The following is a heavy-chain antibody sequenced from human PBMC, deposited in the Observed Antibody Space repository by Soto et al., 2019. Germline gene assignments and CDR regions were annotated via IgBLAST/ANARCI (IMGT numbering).Heavy chain of an antibody. CDR1: GGSISSSSYY. J-gene: IGHJ5*02. D-gene: IGHD5-18*01. Sequence: SETLSLTCTVSGGSISSSSYYWGWIRQPPGKGLEWIGSIYYSGSTYYNPSLKSRVTISVDTSKNQFSLKLSSVTAADTAVYYCARHVSGRDTAMVNWFDPWGQGTLVTVYS. CDR2: IYYSGST. V-gene: IGHV4-39*01. CDR3: ARHVSGRDTAMVNWFDP.